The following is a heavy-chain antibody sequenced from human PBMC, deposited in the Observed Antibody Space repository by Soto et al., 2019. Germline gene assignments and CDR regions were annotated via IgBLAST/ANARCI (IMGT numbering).Heavy chain of an antibody. J-gene: IGHJ4*02. D-gene: IGHD3-10*01. CDR1: GYSFVTYG. CDR2: ISNYNGIR. CDR3: AESMGGSGTYVS. V-gene: IGHV1-18*01. Sequence: QVQLVQSGAEVKMPGASVKVSCKASGYSFVTYGVSWVRQAPGEGLERVGWISNYNGIRNNAQKVHGRVTMTTDRATSTAYMELRSLRSDDTAVYYCAESMGGSGTYVSWGQGTLVTVSS.